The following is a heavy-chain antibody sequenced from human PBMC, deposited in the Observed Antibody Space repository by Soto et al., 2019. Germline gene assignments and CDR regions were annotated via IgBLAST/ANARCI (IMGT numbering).Heavy chain of an antibody. D-gene: IGHD6-13*01. CDR1: GFTFSSYG. Sequence: QVQLVESGGGVVQPGRSLRLSCAASGFTFSSYGMHWVRQAPGKGLEWVAVISYDGSNKYYADSVKGRFTISRDNSKNTLYLQMNSLRAEDTAVYYCAKSGLFEYSSSWYVPYYYYYGMDVWGQGTTVTVSS. V-gene: IGHV3-30*18. CDR2: ISYDGSNK. J-gene: IGHJ6*02. CDR3: AKSGLFEYSSSWYVPYYYYYGMDV.